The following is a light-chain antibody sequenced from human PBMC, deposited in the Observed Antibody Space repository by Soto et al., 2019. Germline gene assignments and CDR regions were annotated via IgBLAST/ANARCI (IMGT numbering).Light chain of an antibody. CDR3: QQYYSSPLS. Sequence: DIVMTQSPDSLAVSLGERATINCKSSHSVFHINKNYLAWYQQKPGQPPKVLIYWASTRESGVPDRFSGSGSGTDFTLTISSLQAEDVAFYYCQQYYSSPLSFGGGTKVEIK. CDR1: HSVFHINKNY. CDR2: WAS. V-gene: IGKV4-1*01. J-gene: IGKJ4*01.